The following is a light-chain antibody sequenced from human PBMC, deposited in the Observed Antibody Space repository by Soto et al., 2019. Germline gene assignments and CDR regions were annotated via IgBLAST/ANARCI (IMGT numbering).Light chain of an antibody. CDR2: AAS. CDR3: QQANSFPLT. CDR1: QGITNW. Sequence: DLQMTQSPSSVSASVGDRVTITCRASQGITNWLAWYQKKPGKAPKILIYAASGLPSGVPSRFSGSGSGTDFNLTISRLQTEDFATYYCQQANSFPLTFGGGTKVDIK. V-gene: IGKV1-12*01. J-gene: IGKJ4*01.